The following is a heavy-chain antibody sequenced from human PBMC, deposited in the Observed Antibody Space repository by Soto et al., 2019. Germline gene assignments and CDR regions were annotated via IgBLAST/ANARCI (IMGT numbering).Heavy chain of an antibody. J-gene: IGHJ6*02. V-gene: IGHV4-30-2*01. CDR2: IDSNGGT. CDR1: VVSINSGGHS. D-gene: IGHD3-9*01. Sequence: QLQLQESGSGLVKPSQTLSLTCAVSVVSINSGGHSWNWILQPPGKCPEWIGFIDSNGGTFYNPSLRSRVTLSMDRSKNHFFLRLTSVTAADTAVYFCARDYLYHGIYGSGLEVWGQGTAVTVSS. CDR3: ARDYLYHGIYGSGLEV.